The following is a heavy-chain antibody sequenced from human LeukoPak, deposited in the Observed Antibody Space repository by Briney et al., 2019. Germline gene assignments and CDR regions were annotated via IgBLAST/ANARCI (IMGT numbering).Heavy chain of an antibody. J-gene: IGHJ5*02. CDR3: ARAPYYDFWSSYPTKLRANWFDP. CDR1: GGSFSGHY. D-gene: IGHD3-3*01. Sequence: PSETLSLTCAVYGGSFSGHYWSWIRQPPGKGLEWIGEINHSGSTNYNPSLKSRVTISVDTSKNQFSLKLSPVTAADTAVYYCARAPYYDFWSSYPTKLRANWFDPWRQGTLVTVSS. V-gene: IGHV4-34*01. CDR2: INHSGST.